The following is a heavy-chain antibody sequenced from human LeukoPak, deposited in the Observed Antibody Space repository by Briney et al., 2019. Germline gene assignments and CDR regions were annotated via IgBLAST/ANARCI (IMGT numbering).Heavy chain of an antibody. V-gene: IGHV4-59*11. J-gene: IGHJ4*02. CDR2: IYYSGST. CDR3: ARDKDSSGEFDY. Sequence: SETLSLTCTVSGGSMSNHYWSWIRQPPGQGLEWIGDIYYSGSTNYNPSLKSRVTMSVDTSKNQFSLKLSSVTAADTAVYYCARDKDSSGEFDYWGQGTLVTVSS. CDR1: GGSMSNHY. D-gene: IGHD6-19*01.